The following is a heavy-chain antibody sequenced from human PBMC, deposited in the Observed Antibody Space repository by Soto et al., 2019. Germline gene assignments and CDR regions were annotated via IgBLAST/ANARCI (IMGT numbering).Heavy chain of an antibody. CDR2: INHSGST. Sequence: SETLSLTCAVYGGSFSGYYWSWIRQPPGKGLEWIGEINHSGSTNYNPSLKSRVTISVDTSKNQFSLKLSSVTAADTSLYYCAKDHKRGGIAVAAFDYGGQGSLVTVS. CDR1: GGSFSGYY. V-gene: IGHV4-34*01. CDR3: AKDHKRGGIAVAAFDY. D-gene: IGHD6-19*01. J-gene: IGHJ4*02.